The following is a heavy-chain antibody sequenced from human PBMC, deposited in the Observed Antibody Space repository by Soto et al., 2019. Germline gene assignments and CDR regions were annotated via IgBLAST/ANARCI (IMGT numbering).Heavy chain of an antibody. CDR2: INGSGGRT. CDR3: VKWGDDSKYFHH. D-gene: IGHD2-21*02. Sequence: VSLRLSCAATEFIFSKSSMMWVRQAPGAGLEWVSGINGSGGRTFYADSVKGRFTISRDNLKNTLFMQMNSLKAEDTAIYYCVKWGDDSKYFHHWGQGTLVTVSS. CDR1: EFIFSKSS. V-gene: IGHV3-23*01. J-gene: IGHJ1*01.